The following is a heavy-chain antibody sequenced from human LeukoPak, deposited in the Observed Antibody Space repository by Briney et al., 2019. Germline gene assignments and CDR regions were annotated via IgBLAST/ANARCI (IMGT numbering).Heavy chain of an antibody. CDR3: AKDPVRYFDWASPDAFDI. Sequence: GGSLRLSCAASGFTFSSYAMSWVRQAPGKGLEWVSAISGGGGSTYYADSVKGRFTISRDNSKNTLYLQMNSLRAEDTAVYYCAKDPVRYFDWASPDAFDIWGQGTMVTVSS. V-gene: IGHV3-23*01. CDR2: ISGGGGST. J-gene: IGHJ3*02. CDR1: GFTFSSYA. D-gene: IGHD3-9*01.